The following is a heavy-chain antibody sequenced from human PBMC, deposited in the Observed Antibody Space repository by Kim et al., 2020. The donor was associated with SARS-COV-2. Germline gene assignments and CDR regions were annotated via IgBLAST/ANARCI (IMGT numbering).Heavy chain of an antibody. CDR2: ISYDGSNK. D-gene: IGHD3-22*01. Sequence: GGSLRLSCAASGFTFSSYAMHWVRQAPGKGLEWVAVISYDGSNKYYVDSVKGRFTISRDNSKNTLYLQMNSLRAEDTAVYYCARDSGIYYDSSGYHGMDV. J-gene: IGHJ6*01. CDR1: GFTFSSYA. CDR3: ARDSGIYYDSSGYHGMDV. V-gene: IGHV3-30*04.